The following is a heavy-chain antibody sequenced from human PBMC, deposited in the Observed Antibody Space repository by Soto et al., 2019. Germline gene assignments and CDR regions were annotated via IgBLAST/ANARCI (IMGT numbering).Heavy chain of an antibody. CDR3: ARRLVVVPAAVIYGWFDP. J-gene: IGHJ5*02. Sequence: ASVKVSCKASGYTFTSYGISWVRQAPGQGLEWMGWISAYNGNTNYAQKLQGRVTMTTDTSTSTAYMELRSLRSDDTAVYYCARRLVVVPAAVIYGWFDPWGQGTLVTVSS. CDR1: GYTFTSYG. V-gene: IGHV1-18*01. D-gene: IGHD2-2*01. CDR2: ISAYNGNT.